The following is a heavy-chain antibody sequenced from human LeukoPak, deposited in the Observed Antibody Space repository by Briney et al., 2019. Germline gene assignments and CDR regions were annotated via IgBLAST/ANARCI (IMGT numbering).Heavy chain of an antibody. CDR2: INHSGST. J-gene: IGHJ4*02. CDR3: AGGIAARPTSLFYFDY. D-gene: IGHD6-6*01. Sequence: SETLSLTCAVYGGSFSGYYWSWIRQPPGKGVEWIGEINHSGSTNYNPSIKSRVTLSVDTSKNQFSLKLSSVTAADTAVYYCAGGIAARPTSLFYFDYWGQGTLVTVSS. V-gene: IGHV4-34*01. CDR1: GGSFSGYY.